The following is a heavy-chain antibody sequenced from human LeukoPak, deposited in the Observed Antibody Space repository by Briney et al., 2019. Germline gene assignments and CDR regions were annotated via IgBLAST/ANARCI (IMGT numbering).Heavy chain of an antibody. CDR3: AKDRDQQQLVLQNFGY. V-gene: IGHV3-23*01. J-gene: IGHJ4*02. D-gene: IGHD6-13*01. Sequence: GGSLRLSCAASGFTFSSYAMSWVRQAPGKGLEWVSAISGSGGSTYYADSVKGRFTISRDNSKNTLYLQMNSLRAEDTAVYYCAKDRDQQQLVLQNFGYWGQGTLVTVSS. CDR2: ISGSGGST. CDR1: GFTFSSYA.